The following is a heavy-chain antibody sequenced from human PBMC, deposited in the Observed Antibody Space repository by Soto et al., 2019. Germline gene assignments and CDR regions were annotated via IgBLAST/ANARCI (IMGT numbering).Heavy chain of an antibody. CDR1: GFTFSSYS. Sequence: GGSLRLSCAASGFTFSSYSMNWVRQAPGKGLEWVSSISSSSSYIYYADSVKGRFTISRDNAKNSLYLQLNSLRAEDTAVYYCARVMDTAMVPAGFDPWGQGTLVTV. V-gene: IGHV3-21*01. CDR3: ARVMDTAMVPAGFDP. CDR2: ISSSSSYI. J-gene: IGHJ5*02. D-gene: IGHD5-18*01.